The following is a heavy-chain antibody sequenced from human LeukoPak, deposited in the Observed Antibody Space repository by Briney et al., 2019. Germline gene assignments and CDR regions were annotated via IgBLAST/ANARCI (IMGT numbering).Heavy chain of an antibody. CDR1: GFTFSSYW. Sequence: AGGSLRLSCAASGFTFSSYWMHWVRQAPGKGLVWVSRINSDGSSTSYADSVKGRFTISRDNAKNTLYLQMNSLRAEDTAVYYCARANRLGATQGYWGQGTLVTVSS. CDR2: INSDGSST. V-gene: IGHV3-74*01. CDR3: ARANRLGATQGY. J-gene: IGHJ4*02. D-gene: IGHD1-26*01.